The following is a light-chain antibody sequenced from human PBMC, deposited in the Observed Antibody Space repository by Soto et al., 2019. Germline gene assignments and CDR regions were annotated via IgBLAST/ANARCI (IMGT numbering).Light chain of an antibody. CDR3: SSYTSSSAYV. Sequence: QSALTQPASVSGSPGQSITISCTGTSSDVGGYNYVSWYQQHPGKAPKLMIYDVSNRPSGVSNRFSGSKSGNTASLTISGLQAEDEYDYYCSSYTSSSAYVFGTGTKVTVL. CDR2: DVS. J-gene: IGLJ1*01. V-gene: IGLV2-14*01. CDR1: SSDVGGYNY.